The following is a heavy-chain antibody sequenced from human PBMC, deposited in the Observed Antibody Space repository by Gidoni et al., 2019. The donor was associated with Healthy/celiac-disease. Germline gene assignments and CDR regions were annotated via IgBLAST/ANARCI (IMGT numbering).Heavy chain of an antibody. V-gene: IGHV3-23*01. D-gene: IGHD6-13*01. CDR3: AKMSPGIAAAGPTFDY. CDR1: GFTFSSYA. CDR2: ISGSGGST. Sequence: EVQLLESGGGLVQPGGSLRLSCAASGFTFSSYAMSWVRQAPGKGLEWVSAISGSGGSTYYADSVKGRFTISRDNSKNTLYLQMNSLRAEDTAVYYCAKMSPGIAAAGPTFDYWGQGTLVTVSS. J-gene: IGHJ4*02.